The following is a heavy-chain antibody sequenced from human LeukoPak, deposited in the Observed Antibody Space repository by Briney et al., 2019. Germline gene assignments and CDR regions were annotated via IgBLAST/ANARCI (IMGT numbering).Heavy chain of an antibody. J-gene: IGHJ5*02. CDR1: GGSISSGDYY. D-gene: IGHD6-13*01. CDR3: ARSSSWLNWFDP. CDR2: IYFSGST. V-gene: IGHV4-30-4*01. Sequence: SETLSLTCTVSGGSISSGDYYWSWIRQPPGKGLEWIGYIYFSGSTYYNPSLKSRVTISVDTSKNRFSLKLSSVTAADTAVYYCARSSSWLNWFDPWGQGTLVTVSS.